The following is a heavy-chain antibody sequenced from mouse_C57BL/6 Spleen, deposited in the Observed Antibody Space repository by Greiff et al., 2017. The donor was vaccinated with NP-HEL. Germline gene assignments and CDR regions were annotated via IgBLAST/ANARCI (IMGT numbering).Heavy chain of an antibody. CDR3: AREAYGHWDY. D-gene: IGHD2-1*01. CDR2: IDPSDSYT. J-gene: IGHJ2*01. CDR1: GYTFTSYW. Sequence: QVQLQQPGAELVMPGASVKLSCKASGYTFTSYWMHWVKQRPGQGLEWIGEIDPSDSYTNYNQKFKGKSTLTVDKSSSTAYMQLSSLTSEDSAVYYCAREAYGHWDYWGQGTTLTVSS. V-gene: IGHV1-69*01.